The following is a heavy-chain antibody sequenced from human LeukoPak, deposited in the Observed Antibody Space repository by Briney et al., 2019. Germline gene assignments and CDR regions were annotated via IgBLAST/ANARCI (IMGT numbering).Heavy chain of an antibody. D-gene: IGHD3-22*01. CDR2: IKQDGSEK. CDR3: AREARGYDSSGYYPEYFQH. CDR1: GFTFSSYW. Sequence: GGSLRLSCAASGFTFSSYWMSWVRQAPEKGLEWVANIKQDGSEKYYVDSVKGRFTISRDNAKNSLYLQMNSLRAEDTAVYYCAREARGYDSSGYYPEYFQHWGQGTLVTVSS. J-gene: IGHJ1*01. V-gene: IGHV3-7*01.